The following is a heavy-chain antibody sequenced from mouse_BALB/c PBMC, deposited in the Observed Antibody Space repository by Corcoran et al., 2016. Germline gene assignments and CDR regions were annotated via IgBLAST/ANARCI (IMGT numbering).Heavy chain of an antibody. Sequence: QIQLVQSGPELKKPGETVKISCKASWYTFTNYGMNWVKQAPGKGLKWMGWINTSTGEPTYADDFKGRFAFSLETSASTAYLQINNLKNEDTATYFWARSPPTTGWFAYWGQGTLVTVSA. CDR3: ARSPPTTGWFAY. D-gene: IGHD1-1*01. J-gene: IGHJ3*01. CDR1: WYTFTNYG. CDR2: INTSTGEP. V-gene: IGHV9-3-1*01.